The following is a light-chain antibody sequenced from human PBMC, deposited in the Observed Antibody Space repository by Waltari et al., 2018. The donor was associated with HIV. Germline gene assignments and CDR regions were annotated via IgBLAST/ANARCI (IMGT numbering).Light chain of an antibody. CDR3: ATWDDRLNGVV. J-gene: IGLJ2*01. Sequence: QSVLTQPPSASGTPGQRVTISCSGSSSNIGSNVVSWYQQLPGTAPQLLIYNNVARPSWVPDRFAGSKSGPSASLAISGLQSDDEADYYCATWDDRLNGVVFGGGTKLTVL. V-gene: IGLV1-44*01. CDR1: SSNIGSNV. CDR2: NNV.